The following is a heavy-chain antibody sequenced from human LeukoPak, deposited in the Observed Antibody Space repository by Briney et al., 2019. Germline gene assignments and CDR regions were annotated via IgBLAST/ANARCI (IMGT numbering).Heavy chain of an antibody. CDR3: ARNYYGSGHFDY. CDR2: ISYDGSNK. Sequence: PGRSLRLSCAASGFTFSSYAMHWVRQAPGKGLEWVAVISYDGSNKYYADSVKGRFTISRDNSKNTLYLQMNSLRAEDTAVYYCARNYYGSGHFDYWGQGTLDTVSS. V-gene: IGHV3-30*04. D-gene: IGHD3-10*01. CDR1: GFTFSSYA. J-gene: IGHJ4*02.